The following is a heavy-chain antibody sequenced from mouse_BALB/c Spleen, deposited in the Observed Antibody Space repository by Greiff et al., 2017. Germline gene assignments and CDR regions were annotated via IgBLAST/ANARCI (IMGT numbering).Heavy chain of an antibody. V-gene: IGHV1S81*02. D-gene: IGHD3-1*01. J-gene: IGHJ4*01. CDR1: GYTFTSYY. CDR3: TRRGQLGPVYAMDY. CDR2: INPSNGGT. Sequence: QVQLKQPGAELVKPGASVKLSCKASGYTFTSYYMYWVKQRPGQGLEWIGGINPSNGGTNFNEKFKSKATLTVDKSSSTAYMQLSSLTSEDSAVYYCTRRGQLGPVYAMDYWGQGTSVTVSS.